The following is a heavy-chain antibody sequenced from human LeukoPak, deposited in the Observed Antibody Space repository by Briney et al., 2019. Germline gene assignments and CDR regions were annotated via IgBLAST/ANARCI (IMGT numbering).Heavy chain of an antibody. CDR1: GFTFSSYA. CDR3: AKDQGGQYYDILTGYYTPPAFDY. D-gene: IGHD3-9*01. J-gene: IGHJ4*02. Sequence: GGSLRLSCAASGFTFSSYAMSWVRQAPGKGLEWVSAMSGSGGSTYYADSVKGRFTISRDNSKNTLYLQMNSLRAEDTAVYYCAKDQGGQYYDILTGYYTPPAFDYWGQGTLVTVSS. V-gene: IGHV3-23*01. CDR2: MSGSGGST.